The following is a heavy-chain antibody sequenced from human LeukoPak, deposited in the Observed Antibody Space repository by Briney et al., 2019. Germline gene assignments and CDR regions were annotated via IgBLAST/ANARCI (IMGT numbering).Heavy chain of an antibody. CDR2: IDSDGSST. Sequence: GGSLRLSCAATGFTFSSYWMHWVRQAPGKGLVWVSHIDSDGSSTNYADSVKGRFTISRDNAKNTLYLQMNSLRAEDTAVYYCARTSSSTIDYWGQGTLVTVSS. J-gene: IGHJ4*02. CDR1: GFTFSSYW. V-gene: IGHV3-74*01. CDR3: ARTSSSTIDY.